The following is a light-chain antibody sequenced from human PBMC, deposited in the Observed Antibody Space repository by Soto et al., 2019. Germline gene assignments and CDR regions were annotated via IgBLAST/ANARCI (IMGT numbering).Light chain of an antibody. CDR2: QIS. J-gene: IGKJ1*01. Sequence: IVLTQTPLSSAVTLGQPASFSCESSESLVHSDGKTYLGWLHLRPGQPPRLLIYQISKRPPGVPDRFSGSGAGTNFTLKISRVEPEDVGIFYCMQASRLRTFGQGTKVEIK. V-gene: IGKV2-24*01. CDR1: ESLVHSDGKTY. CDR3: MQASRLRT.